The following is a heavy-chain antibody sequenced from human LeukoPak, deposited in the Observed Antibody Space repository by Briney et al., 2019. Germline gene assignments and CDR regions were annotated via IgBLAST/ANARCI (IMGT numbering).Heavy chain of an antibody. CDR2: IFYDGSSK. D-gene: IGHD5-18*01. CDR1: GFAFNEYN. Sequence: GGSLRLSCAASGFAFNEYNMHWVRQAPGKGLEWVTFIFYDGSSKKEADSVKGRFSISRDNSKNTVYLRMNSLRPEDTAVYYCARDFSARYTIDYWGQGTLVTVSS. CDR3: ARDFSARYTIDY. V-gene: IGHV3-30*04. J-gene: IGHJ4*02.